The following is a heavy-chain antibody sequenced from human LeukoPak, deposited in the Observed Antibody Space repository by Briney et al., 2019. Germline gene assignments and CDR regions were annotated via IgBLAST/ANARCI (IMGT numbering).Heavy chain of an antibody. D-gene: IGHD6-19*01. CDR3: ARAGNMGSGWYRDY. J-gene: IGHJ4*02. CDR1: GGSFSGYY. Sequence: SETPSLTCAVYGGSFSGYYWSWIRQPPGKGLEWIGEINHSGSTNYNPSLKSRVTISVDTSKNQFSLKLSSVTAADTAVYYCARAGNMGSGWYRDYWGQGTLVTVSP. V-gene: IGHV4-34*01. CDR2: INHSGST.